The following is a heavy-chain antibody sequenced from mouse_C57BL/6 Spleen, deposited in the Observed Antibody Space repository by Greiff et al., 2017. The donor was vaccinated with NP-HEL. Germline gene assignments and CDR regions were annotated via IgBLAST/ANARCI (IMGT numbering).Heavy chain of an antibody. V-gene: IGHV1-53*01. J-gene: IGHJ3*01. CDR2: INPSNGGT. Sequence: QVQLKQPGTELVKPGASVKLSCKASGYTFTSYWMHWVKQRPGQGLEWIGNINPSNGGTNYNEKFKSKATLTVDKSSSTAYMQLSSLTSEDAAVDDCARSDGYAAWFAYWGQGTLVTVSA. CDR1: GYTFTSYW. CDR3: ARSDGYAAWFAY. D-gene: IGHD2-3*01.